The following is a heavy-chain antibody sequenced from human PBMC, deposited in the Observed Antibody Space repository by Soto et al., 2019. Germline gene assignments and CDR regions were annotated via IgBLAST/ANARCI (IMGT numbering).Heavy chain of an antibody. J-gene: IGHJ6*02. CDR2: IWYDGSNK. CDR1: GFTFSSYG. CDR3: ARPQVYGSGTQIYYYYYGMDV. Sequence: GGSLRLSCAASGFTFSSYGMHWVRQAPGKGLEWVAVIWYDGSNKYYADSVKGRFTISRDNSKNTLYLQMNSLRAEDTAVYYCARPQVYGSGTQIYYYYYGMDVWGQGTTVTVSS. V-gene: IGHV3-33*01. D-gene: IGHD3-10*01.